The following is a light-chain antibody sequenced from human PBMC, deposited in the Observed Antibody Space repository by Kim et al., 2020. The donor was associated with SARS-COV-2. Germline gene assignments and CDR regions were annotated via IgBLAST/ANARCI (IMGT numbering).Light chain of an antibody. V-gene: IGKV3-15*01. CDR1: QVVSSN. CDR2: DAS. Sequence: EIVMTHSPSTLSVSPVERVTLSCRASQVVSSNIAWYQQRPGQAPRLLIYDASTRATGLPARFSGSGSGTGFTLTISSLQSEDVAIYYCHQYKNWPYGYTFGQGTKLEI. CDR3: HQYKNWPYGYT. J-gene: IGKJ2*01.